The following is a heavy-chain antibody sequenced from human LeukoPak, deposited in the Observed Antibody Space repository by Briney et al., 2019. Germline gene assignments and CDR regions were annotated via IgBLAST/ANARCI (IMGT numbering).Heavy chain of an antibody. V-gene: IGHV3-23*01. D-gene: IGHD6-13*01. Sequence: PGGSLRLSCAASGFTFSSYAMSWVRQAPGKGLEWVSAISGSGGSTYYADSVKGRFTISRDNSKNTLYLQMNSLRAEDTALYYCAKGYSSRPSMAPDYWGQGTLVTVSS. CDR3: AKGYSSRPSMAPDY. J-gene: IGHJ4*02. CDR2: ISGSGGST. CDR1: GFTFSSYA.